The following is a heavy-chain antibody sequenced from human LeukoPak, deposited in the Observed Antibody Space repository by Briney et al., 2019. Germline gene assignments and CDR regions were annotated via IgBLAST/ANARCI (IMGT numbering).Heavy chain of an antibody. V-gene: IGHV1-18*01. D-gene: IGHD4-17*01. Sequence: ASVKVSCKASGYTFTSYGISWVRQAPGQGLEWMGWISAYNGNTNYAQKLQGRVTMTTDTSTSTACMELRSLRSDNTAVYYCARDIYGDYTYYYYGMDVWGQGTTVTVSS. CDR1: GYTFTSYG. J-gene: IGHJ6*02. CDR2: ISAYNGNT. CDR3: ARDIYGDYTYYYYGMDV.